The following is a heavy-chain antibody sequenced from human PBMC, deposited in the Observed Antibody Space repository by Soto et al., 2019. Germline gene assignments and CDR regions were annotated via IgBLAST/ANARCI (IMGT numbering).Heavy chain of an antibody. Sequence: SVKDPCHASAHTFTCYDINWVRQATGQGLEWMGWMNPNSGNTGYAQKFQGRVTMTRNTSISTAYMELSSLRSEDTAVYYCARSLCSSTSCHDAFDIWGQGTMVTVSS. CDR1: AHTFTCYD. V-gene: IGHV1-8*01. CDR2: MNPNSGNT. J-gene: IGHJ3*02. D-gene: IGHD2-2*01. CDR3: ARSLCSSTSCHDAFDI.